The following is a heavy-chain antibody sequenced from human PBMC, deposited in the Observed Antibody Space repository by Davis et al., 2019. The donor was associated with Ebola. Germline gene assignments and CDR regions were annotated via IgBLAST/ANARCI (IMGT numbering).Heavy chain of an antibody. CDR2: INHSGST. V-gene: IGHV4-34*01. D-gene: IGHD2-15*01. CDR1: GWFFSGYY. J-gene: IGHJ4*02. Sequence: TLPLTCSFYGWFFSGYYWSWIRQPPGKGLGWVGEINHSGSTNYNPSLKSRVTISVDTSKNQFSLKLSSVTAEDTAVYYCARGGSGYSDYWGQGTLVTVSS. CDR3: ARGGSGYSDY.